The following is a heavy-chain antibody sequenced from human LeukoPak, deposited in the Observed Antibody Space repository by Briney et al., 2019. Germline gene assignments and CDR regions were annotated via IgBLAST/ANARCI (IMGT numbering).Heavy chain of an antibody. CDR1: GGSFSGYY. CDR3: ARARGYYDSSGYRFDY. Sequence: SSETLSLTCAVYGGSFSGYYWSWIRQPPGKGLEWIGESNHSGSTNYNPSLKSRVTISVDTSKNQFSLKLSSVTAADTAVYYCARARGYYDSSGYRFDYWGQGTLVTVSS. J-gene: IGHJ4*02. CDR2: SNHSGST. V-gene: IGHV4-34*01. D-gene: IGHD3-22*01.